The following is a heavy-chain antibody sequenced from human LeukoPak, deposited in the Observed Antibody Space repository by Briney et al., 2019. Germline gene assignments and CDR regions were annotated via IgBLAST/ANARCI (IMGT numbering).Heavy chain of an antibody. CDR1: GYTFTSYY. V-gene: IGHV1-46*01. Sequence: ASVKVSCKASGYTFTSYYMHWVRQAPGQGLEWMGIINPSGGSTSYAQKFQGRVTMTRDTSTSTVYMELSSLRSEDTAVYYCARDKTGMTTVTTGGDYWGQGTLVTVSS. CDR2: INPSGGST. CDR3: ARDKTGMTTVTTGGDY. D-gene: IGHD4-17*01. J-gene: IGHJ4*02.